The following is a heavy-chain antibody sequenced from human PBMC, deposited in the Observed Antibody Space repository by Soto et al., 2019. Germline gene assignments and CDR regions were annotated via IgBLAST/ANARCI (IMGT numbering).Heavy chain of an antibody. CDR3: ACASGTTVTTGTVYYFDY. CDR1: GGTFSSYA. D-gene: IGHD4-4*01. Sequence: QVQLVQSGAEVKKPGSSVKVSCKASGGTFSSYAISWVRQTPGQGLEWMGGIIPIFGTANYAQKFQGRVTITADESTSTAYMELSSLRSEDTAVYYCACASGTTVTTGTVYYFDYWGQGTLVTVSS. CDR2: IIPIFGTA. J-gene: IGHJ4*02. V-gene: IGHV1-69*01.